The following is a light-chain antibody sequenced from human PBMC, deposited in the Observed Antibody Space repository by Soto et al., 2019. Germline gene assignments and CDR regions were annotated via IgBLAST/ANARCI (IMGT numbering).Light chain of an antibody. J-gene: IGKJ1*01. CDR2: GAS. V-gene: IGKV3-15*01. CDR1: QSVSNN. CDR3: QQYNNWPPWT. Sequence: EIVMTQSPATLSVSPGERATLSCRASQSVSNNLAWYQQKAGQAPRLLIYGASTRATGIPARFSGSGSGTDFTLTISRLQSEDFAVYYCQQYNNWPPWTFGQGTKVEIK.